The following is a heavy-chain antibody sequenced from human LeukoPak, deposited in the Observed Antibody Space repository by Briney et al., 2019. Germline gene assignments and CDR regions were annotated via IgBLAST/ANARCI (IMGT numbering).Heavy chain of an antibody. CDR3: AREATRIAVAVNYFDN. J-gene: IGHJ4*02. D-gene: IGHD6-19*01. CDR2: LSPGSSYI. CDR1: RFTFSPYS. V-gene: IGHV3-21*01. Sequence: GGSLRLSCAASRFTFSPYSMNWVRQAPGKGLEWVSSLSPGSSYIYYADSVKGRFSISRDNAKNSLYLEMNSLRAEDTAVYYCAREATRIAVAVNYFDNWGQGTLVTVSS.